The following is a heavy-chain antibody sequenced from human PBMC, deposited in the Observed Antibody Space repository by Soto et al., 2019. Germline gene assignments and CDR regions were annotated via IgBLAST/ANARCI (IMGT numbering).Heavy chain of an antibody. CDR1: GYTFTSYG. CDR2: ISAYNGNT. J-gene: IGHJ5*02. CDR3: AIDDLIVGATNWFDP. V-gene: IGHV1-18*01. D-gene: IGHD1-26*01. Sequence: ASVKVSCKASGYTFTSYGISWVRQAPGQGLEWMGWISAYNGNTNYAQKLQGRVTMTTDTSTSTAYMELRSLRSDDTAVYYCAIDDLIVGATNWFDPWGQGTLVTVSS.